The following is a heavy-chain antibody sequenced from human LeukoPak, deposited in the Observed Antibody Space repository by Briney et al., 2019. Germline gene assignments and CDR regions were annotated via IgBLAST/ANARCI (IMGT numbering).Heavy chain of an antibody. J-gene: IGHJ4*02. CDR3: ARGSGWYGIDY. V-gene: IGHV3-74*03. CDR2: INSDGTST. CDR1: GFTFGNYW. D-gene: IGHD6-19*01. Sequence: GGSLRLSCAASGFTFGNYWMHWVRHVPGKGLVCVSRINSDGTSTTYADSVKGRFTISRDNAKNTLYLQMNSLRAEDTAIYYCARGSGWYGIDYWGQGALVNVSS.